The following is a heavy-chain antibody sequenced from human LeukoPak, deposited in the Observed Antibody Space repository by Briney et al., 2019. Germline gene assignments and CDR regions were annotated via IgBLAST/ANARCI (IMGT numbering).Heavy chain of an antibody. CDR2: ISSSSSYI. CDR1: GFTFSSYS. V-gene: IGHV3-21*01. Sequence: GGSLRLSCSASGFTFSSYSMNWVRQAPGMGLEWVSSISSSSSYIYYADSVEGRFTISRDNAKNSLYLQMNSLRAEDTAVYYCARRLLLAYDYWGQGTLVTVSS. J-gene: IGHJ4*02. CDR3: ARRLLLAYDY. D-gene: IGHD2-15*01.